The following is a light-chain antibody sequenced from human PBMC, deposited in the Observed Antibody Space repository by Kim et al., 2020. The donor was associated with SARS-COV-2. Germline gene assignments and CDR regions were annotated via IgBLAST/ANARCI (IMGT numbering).Light chain of an antibody. CDR2: VAS. Sequence: EIVLTQSPGTLSLSPGERATLSCRASQSVSNNYLAWYQQKPGQAPRLLIYVASTRATGIPDRFSASGSGTEFSLTISRLEPEDFAVYYCQQYVSYTFGQGTKLEIK. J-gene: IGKJ2*01. CDR3: QQYVSYT. CDR1: QSVSNNY. V-gene: IGKV3-20*01.